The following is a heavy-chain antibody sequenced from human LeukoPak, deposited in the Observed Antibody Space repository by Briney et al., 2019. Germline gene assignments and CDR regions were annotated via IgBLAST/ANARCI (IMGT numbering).Heavy chain of an antibody. Sequence: ASVKVSCKASGYTFTGYYMHWVRQAPGQGLEWMGWINPNSGGTNYAQKFQGRVTMTRDTSISTAYMELSRLRSDDTAVYYCASLYYDFWSGPEAGADYWGQGTLVTVSS. CDR1: GYTFTGYY. D-gene: IGHD3-3*01. CDR2: INPNSGGT. J-gene: IGHJ4*02. CDR3: ASLYYDFWSGPEAGADY. V-gene: IGHV1-2*02.